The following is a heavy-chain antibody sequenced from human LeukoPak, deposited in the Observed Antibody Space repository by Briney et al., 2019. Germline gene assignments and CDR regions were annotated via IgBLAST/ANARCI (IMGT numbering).Heavy chain of an antibody. Sequence: ASVKVSCKASGYTFTSYDINWVRQATGQGLEWMGWMNPNSGNTGYAQKFQGRVTMTRNTSISTAYMELSSLRSEDTAVYYCARGRGSSWYFRWFDPWGQGTLVTVSS. CDR1: GYTFTSYD. D-gene: IGHD6-13*01. J-gene: IGHJ5*02. V-gene: IGHV1-8*01. CDR2: MNPNSGNT. CDR3: ARGRGSSWYFRWFDP.